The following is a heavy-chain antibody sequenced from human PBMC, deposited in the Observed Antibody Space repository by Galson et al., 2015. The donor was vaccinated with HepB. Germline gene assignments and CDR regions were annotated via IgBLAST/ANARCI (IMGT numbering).Heavy chain of an antibody. CDR2: IYPGDFET. Sequence: QSGAEVKKPGESLKISCKASGYSFRNYWIGWVRQMPGKGLECMGIIYPGDFETRYSPSFQGQVTLSADKSTNTAYLQWSSLKASDTAMYYCARLGHEGYHYYGMDVWGQGTTVTVSS. V-gene: IGHV5-51*01. CDR1: GYSFRNYW. J-gene: IGHJ6*02. D-gene: IGHD2-2*01. CDR3: ARLGHEGYHYYGMDV.